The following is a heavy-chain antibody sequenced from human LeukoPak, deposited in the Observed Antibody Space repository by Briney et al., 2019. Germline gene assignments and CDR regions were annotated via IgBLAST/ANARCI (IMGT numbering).Heavy chain of an antibody. J-gene: IGHJ4*02. CDR2: ISWNSGSI. D-gene: IGHD3-10*02. CDR3: AKEKKNLPGMFDY. CDR1: GFTFDDYA. V-gene: IGHV3-9*01. Sequence: GGSLRLSCAASGFTFDDYAMHWVRQAPGKGLERVSGISWNSGSIGYADSVKGRFTISRDNAKNSLYLQMNSLRAEDTAFYYCAKEKKNLPGMFDYWGQGTLVTVSS.